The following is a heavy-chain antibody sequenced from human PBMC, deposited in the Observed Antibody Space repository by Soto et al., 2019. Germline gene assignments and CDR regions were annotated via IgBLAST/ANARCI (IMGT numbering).Heavy chain of an antibody. CDR2: INHSESA. J-gene: IGHJ4*02. D-gene: IGHD3-22*01. CDR1: GGSFSGYY. Sequence: PSETLSLTCAVYGGSFSGYYWTWIRQPPGKGLEWIGEINHSESANYNPSLKSRVTMSVDTSKNQFSLKLNSVTAADTAVYYCARGPSGSGFTYFDSWGQGNWVTVSS. CDR3: ARGPSGSGFTYFDS. V-gene: IGHV4-34*01.